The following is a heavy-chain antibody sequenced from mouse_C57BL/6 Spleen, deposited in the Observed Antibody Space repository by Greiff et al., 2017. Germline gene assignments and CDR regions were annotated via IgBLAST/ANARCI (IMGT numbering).Heavy chain of an antibody. D-gene: IGHD1-1*01. V-gene: IGHV1-80*01. CDR3: ARSDYYGSSPYAMDY. CDR2: IYPGDGDT. CDR1: GYAFSSYW. J-gene: IGHJ4*01. Sequence: VQLVESGAELVKPGASVKISCKASGYAFSSYWMNWVKQRPGKGLEWIGQIYPGDGDTNYNGKFKGKATLTADKSSSTAYMQLSSLTSEDSAVYFCARSDYYGSSPYAMDYWGQGTSVTVSS.